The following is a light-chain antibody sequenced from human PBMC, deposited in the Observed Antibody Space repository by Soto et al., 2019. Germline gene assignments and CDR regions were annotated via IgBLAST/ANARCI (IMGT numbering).Light chain of an antibody. CDR3: SSYTSSSTLRV. CDR2: DVS. V-gene: IGLV2-14*01. Sequence: QSALTQPASVSGSPGQSITISCTGISSDIGGYNYVSWYQQHPGKAPKLIIYDVSDRPSGVSNRFSGSRSGNTASLTISGLQAEDEADYYCSSYTSSSTLRVFGGGTKLTVL. J-gene: IGLJ2*01. CDR1: SSDIGGYNY.